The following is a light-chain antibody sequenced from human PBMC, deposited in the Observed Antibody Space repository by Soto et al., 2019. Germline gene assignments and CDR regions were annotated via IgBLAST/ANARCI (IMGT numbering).Light chain of an antibody. CDR1: QSISSY. J-gene: IGKJ2*01. CDR3: QQSYT. V-gene: IGKV1-39*01. Sequence: DIQMTQSPSSLSASVGDRVTITCRASQSISSYLNWYQQKPGKAPKLLIYAASSLKSGVPSRFSGSGSGTDFTLSISSLQREDFATYYCQQSYTFGQGTKLEIK. CDR2: AAS.